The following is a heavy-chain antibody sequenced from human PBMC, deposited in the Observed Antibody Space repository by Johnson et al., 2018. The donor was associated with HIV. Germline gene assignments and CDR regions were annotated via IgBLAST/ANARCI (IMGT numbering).Heavy chain of an antibody. CDR2: IYSGGST. D-gene: IGHD6-19*01. CDR3: ARRSSGWYGAFDI. Sequence: VQLVESGGGLIQPGGSLKLSCAASGFIVSANYMTWVRQAPGEGLEWVSVIYSGGSTYYADSVKGRFTISRDNSKNTLYLQMNSLRAEDTAVYYCARRSSGWYGAFDIWGQGTMVTVSS. CDR1: GFIVSANY. J-gene: IGHJ3*02. V-gene: IGHV3-53*01.